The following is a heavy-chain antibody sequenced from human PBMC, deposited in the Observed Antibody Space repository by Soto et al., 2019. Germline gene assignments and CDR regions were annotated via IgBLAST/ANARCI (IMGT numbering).Heavy chain of an antibody. CDR1: GFTFSNAW. Sequence: EVQLVESGGGLVKPGGSLRLSCAASGFTFSNAWMNWVRQAPGKGLEWVGRIKSKTDGGTINYAAPVKGRFTISRDDSKNTLYLQMNSLTTEDTAVYYCTVDTAMVWGGYWGQGTLVTVTS. D-gene: IGHD5-18*01. CDR3: TVDTAMVWGGY. J-gene: IGHJ4*02. V-gene: IGHV3-15*07. CDR2: IKSKTDGGTI.